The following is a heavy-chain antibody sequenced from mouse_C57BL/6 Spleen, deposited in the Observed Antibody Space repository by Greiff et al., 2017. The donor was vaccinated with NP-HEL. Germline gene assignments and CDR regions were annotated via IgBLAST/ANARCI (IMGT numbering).Heavy chain of an antibody. D-gene: IGHD1-1*01. J-gene: IGHJ4*01. CDR1: GYTFTSYW. Sequence: QVHVKQSGAELVKPGASVKLSCKASGYTFTSYWMQWVKQRPGQGLEWIGEIDPSDSYTNYNQKFKGKATLTVDTSSSTAYMQLSSLTSEDAAVYYCARRYYGRSSYAMDYWGQGTSVTVSS. V-gene: IGHV1-50*01. CDR2: IDPSDSYT. CDR3: ARRYYGRSSYAMDY.